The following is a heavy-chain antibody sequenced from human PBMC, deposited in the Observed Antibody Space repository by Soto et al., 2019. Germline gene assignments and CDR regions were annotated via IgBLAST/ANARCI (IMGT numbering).Heavy chain of an antibody. J-gene: IGHJ1*01. D-gene: IGHD3-3*01. Sequence: SETLSLTCTVSGGSISSYYWSWIRQPPGKGLEWIGYIYYSGSTNYNPSLKSRVTISIDTSKNQFSLKLSSVTAADTAVYYCARANTIFGVAFPQPQHWGQGTLVTVSS. V-gene: IGHV4-59*01. CDR1: GGSISSYY. CDR3: ARANTIFGVAFPQPQH. CDR2: IYYSGST.